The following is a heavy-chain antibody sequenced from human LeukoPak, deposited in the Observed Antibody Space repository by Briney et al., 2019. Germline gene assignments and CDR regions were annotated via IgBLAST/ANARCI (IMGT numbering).Heavy chain of an antibody. CDR1: GYSISSGYY. CDR3: AGGTATMSLFDY. J-gene: IGHJ4*02. V-gene: IGHV4-38-2*01. CDR2: NYHSGSI. Sequence: SETLSLTCAVSGYSISSGYYWGWMRQPPGKGLEWIGSNYHSGSIYYNPSLKSRVTISVDTSKNQFSLKLSSVTAADTAVYYCAGGTATMSLFDYWGQGTLVTVSS. D-gene: IGHD5-12*01.